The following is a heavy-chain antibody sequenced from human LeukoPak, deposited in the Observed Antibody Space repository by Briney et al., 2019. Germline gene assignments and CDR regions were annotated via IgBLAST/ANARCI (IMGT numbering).Heavy chain of an antibody. CDR1: GGSISSYY. Sequence: PSETLSLTCTVSGGSISSYYWSWIRQPPGKGLEWIGYIYYSGSTNYNPSLKSRVTISVDTSKNQFSLKLSSVTAADTAVYYCARAMAVASIAVAGTGWFDPWGQGTLVTVSS. CDR3: ARAMAVASIAVAGTGWFDP. V-gene: IGHV4-59*01. J-gene: IGHJ5*02. CDR2: IYYSGST. D-gene: IGHD6-19*01.